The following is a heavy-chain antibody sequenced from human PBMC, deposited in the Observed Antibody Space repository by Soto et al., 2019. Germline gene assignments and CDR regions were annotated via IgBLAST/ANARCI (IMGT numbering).Heavy chain of an antibody. V-gene: IGHV3-30*03. CDR3: ARDATDAARNYALYFDY. D-gene: IGHD1-7*01. CDR1: GFTFSYSG. Sequence: GGSLRLSCTASGFTFSYSGMTWVRQTPGKGLEWVAVISYDGSNKYYADSVKGRFTISRDNSKNTLYLQMSSLRSEDTAVYYCARDATDAARNYALYFDYWGQGTLVTVSS. J-gene: IGHJ4*02. CDR2: ISYDGSNK.